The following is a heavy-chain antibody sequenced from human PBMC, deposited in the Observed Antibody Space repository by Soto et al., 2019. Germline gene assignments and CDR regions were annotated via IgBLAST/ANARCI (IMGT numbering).Heavy chain of an antibody. Sequence: QVQLVQSGDEVKKPGASVKDSCKASGYTFTSYGISWVRQAPGQGLEWMGWISTYNGNTNYAQKLKCRVTMTTDTTTSTDYMDLSSLTADDTAVYFCVRRLVFYYYGMDVWGQGTTVPVSS. CDR1: GYTFTSYG. V-gene: IGHV1-18*01. CDR2: ISTYNGNT. D-gene: IGHD3-16*01. CDR3: VRRLVFYYYGMDV. J-gene: IGHJ6*02.